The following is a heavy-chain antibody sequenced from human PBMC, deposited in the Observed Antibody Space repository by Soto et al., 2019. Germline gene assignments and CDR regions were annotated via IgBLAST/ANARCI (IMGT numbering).Heavy chain of an antibody. CDR3: ARAGLYYYDSSGYQGFDY. V-gene: IGHV1-69*13. CDR2: IIPIFGTA. CDR1: GDTFSSYA. J-gene: IGHJ4*02. D-gene: IGHD3-22*01. Sequence: SVKVSCKASGDTFSSYAISWVRQASGQGLEWMGGIIPIFGTANYAQKFQGRVTITADESTSTAYMELSSLRSEDTAVYYCARAGLYYYDSSGYQGFDYWGQGTLVTVSS.